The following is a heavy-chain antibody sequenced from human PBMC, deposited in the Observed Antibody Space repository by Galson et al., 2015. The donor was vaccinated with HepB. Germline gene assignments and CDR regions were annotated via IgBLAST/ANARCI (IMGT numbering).Heavy chain of an antibody. CDR1: GFTFSTYA. Sequence: SLRLSCAASGFTFSTYAMSWVRQAPGKGLEWVSGISGSGDSTYYADSVKGRFTMSRDNSKNTLYLQINSLRADDTAVYYCAKDLAYYYYMDVWGKGTTFIVSS. J-gene: IGHJ6*03. V-gene: IGHV3-23*01. CDR3: AKDLAYYYYMDV. CDR2: ISGSGDST.